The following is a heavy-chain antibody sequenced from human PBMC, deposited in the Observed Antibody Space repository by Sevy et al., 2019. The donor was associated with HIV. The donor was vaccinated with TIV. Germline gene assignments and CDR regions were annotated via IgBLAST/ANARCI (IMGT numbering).Heavy chain of an antibody. Sequence: ASVKVSCKASGYTFTGYYMHWVRQAPGQGLEWMGRINPNSGGTNYAQKFQGRVTMTRDTSISTAYLEVSRLRSDGTAVYYGARGTRERTYGGFANNWFDPWGQGTLVTVSS. CDR2: INPNSGGT. V-gene: IGHV1-2*06. D-gene: IGHD5-12*01. J-gene: IGHJ5*02. CDR1: GYTFTGYY. CDR3: ARGTRERTYGGFANNWFDP.